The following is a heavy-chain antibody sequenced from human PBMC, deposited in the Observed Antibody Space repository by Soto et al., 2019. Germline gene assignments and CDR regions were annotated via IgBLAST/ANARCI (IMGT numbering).Heavy chain of an antibody. D-gene: IGHD2-2*01. J-gene: IGHJ6*03. Sequence: EVSCKASGGTFSSHSISWGRQAPGQGAEWMGRIIPILGIANYAQKFQGRVTITADKSTSTAYMELSSLRSEDTAVYYCARDRGVVVPAAMKDYYYYMDVWGKGTTVTVSS. CDR1: GGTFSSHS. CDR2: IIPILGIA. V-gene: IGHV1-69*04. CDR3: ARDRGVVVPAAMKDYYYYMDV.